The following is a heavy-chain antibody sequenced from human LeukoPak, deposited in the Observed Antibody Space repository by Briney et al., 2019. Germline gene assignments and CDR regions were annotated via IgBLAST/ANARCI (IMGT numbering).Heavy chain of an antibody. D-gene: IGHD6-13*01. J-gene: IGHJ4*02. CDR3: AKDLTGSSWTFDY. V-gene: IGHV3-30*02. CDR1: GFTFSSYG. Sequence: GGSLRLSCAASGFTFSSYGMHWVRPAPGKGLEWVAFIRNDGSNKYYADSVKGRFTISRDNSKNTLYLQMNSLRAEDTAVYYCAKDLTGSSWTFDYWGQATLVTVSS. CDR2: IRNDGSNK.